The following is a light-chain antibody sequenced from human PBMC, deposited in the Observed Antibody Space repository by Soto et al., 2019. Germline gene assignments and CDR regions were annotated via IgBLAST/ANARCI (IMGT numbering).Light chain of an antibody. CDR3: HQYSNWPLT. J-gene: IGKJ4*01. V-gene: IGKV3-15*01. Sequence: EIVMTQSPATLSVSPGERATLSCRASQSVRKNLAWYQHKPGQVPRLLIYDASNRATGVPVRFSGSGSETDFTLTISSLQSEDFAVYYCHQYSNWPLTFGGGTKVEIK. CDR1: QSVRKN. CDR2: DAS.